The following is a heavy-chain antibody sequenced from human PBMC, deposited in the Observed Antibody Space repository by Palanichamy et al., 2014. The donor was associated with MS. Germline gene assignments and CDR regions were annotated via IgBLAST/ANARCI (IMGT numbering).Heavy chain of an antibody. J-gene: IGHJ5*02. V-gene: IGHV3-74*01. CDR2: INSDGSST. CDR1: GFTFSSYW. Sequence: VPRGGVRGGVSSGLGGPVRLSCAASGFTFSSYWMHWVRQAPGKGLVWVSRINSDGSSTSYADSVKGRFTISRDNVKNTLYLQMNSLRAEDTAVYYCARVAVVVPAASTGRSYNWFDPWGQGTLVTVSS. CDR3: ARVAVVVPAASTGRSYNWFDP. D-gene: IGHD2-2*01.